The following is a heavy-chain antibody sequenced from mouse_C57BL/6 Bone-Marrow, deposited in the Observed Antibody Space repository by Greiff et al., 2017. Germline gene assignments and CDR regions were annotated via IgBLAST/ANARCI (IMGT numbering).Heavy chain of an antibody. CDR2: INRDGGST. CDR3: AGQLRPAFAY. CDR1: DYEFPSHD. V-gene: IGHV5-2*01. J-gene: IGHJ3*01. Sequence: EVQLVESGGGLVQPGESLKLSCESNDYEFPSHDMSWVRKTPEKRLELVAAINRDGGSTYYPDTMERRFTISRDNTEKTLYLQMSSLRSEDTALDYCAGQLRPAFAYWGQGTLVTVSA. D-gene: IGHD3-2*02.